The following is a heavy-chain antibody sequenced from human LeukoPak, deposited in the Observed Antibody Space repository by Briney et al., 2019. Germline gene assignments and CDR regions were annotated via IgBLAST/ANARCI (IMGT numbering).Heavy chain of an antibody. CDR1: GGTFSSYA. CDR2: IIPIFGTA. D-gene: IGHD3-10*01. V-gene: IGHV1-69*06. J-gene: IGHJ3*02. CDR3: ASVMVRGVIIPSDAFDI. Sequence: SVKVSCKASGGTFSSYAISWVRQAPGQGLEWMGGIIPIFGTANYAQKFQGRVSITADKSTSTAYMELSSLRSEDTAVYYCASVMVRGVIIPSDAFDIWGQGTMVTVSS.